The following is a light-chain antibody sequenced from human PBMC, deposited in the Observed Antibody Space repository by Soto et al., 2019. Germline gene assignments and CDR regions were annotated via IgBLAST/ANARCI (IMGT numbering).Light chain of an antibody. CDR2: AAS. J-gene: IGKJ4*01. CDR3: LQDYSYPLT. CDR1: QGIRND. Sequence: AIQMTQSPSSLSASVGDRVTITCRASQGIRNDLGWYQQKPGKAPKVLIYAASSLQGGVPSRLSGSGSGTDFTLTISGLQPDDFATYYCLQDYSYPLTFGGGTKVEIK. V-gene: IGKV1-6*01.